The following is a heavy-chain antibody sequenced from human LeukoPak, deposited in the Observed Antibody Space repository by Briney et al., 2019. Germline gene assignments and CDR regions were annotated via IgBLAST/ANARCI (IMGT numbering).Heavy chain of an antibody. CDR1: GGTFSSYA. Sequence: EASAKVSCKASGGTFSSYAISWVRQAPGQGLEWMGRIIPIFGTANYAQKFQGRVTITADKSTSTAYMELSSLRSEDTAVYYCASTHRPGRYSSGWYIDYWGQGTLVTVSS. V-gene: IGHV1-69*06. J-gene: IGHJ4*02. D-gene: IGHD6-19*01. CDR3: ASTHRPGRYSSGWYIDY. CDR2: IIPIFGTA.